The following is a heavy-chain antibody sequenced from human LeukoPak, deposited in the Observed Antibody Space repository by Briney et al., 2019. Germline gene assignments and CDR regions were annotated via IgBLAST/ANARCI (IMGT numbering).Heavy chain of an antibody. CDR2: INHSGST. Sequence: PSETLSLTCAVYGGSFSGYYWSWIRQPPGKGLEWIGEINHSGSTNYNPPLKSRVTISVDTSKNQFSLKLSSVTAADTAVYYCARGRSNFWSGPYYMDVWGKGTTVTVSS. D-gene: IGHD3-3*01. V-gene: IGHV4-34*01. CDR3: ARGRSNFWSGPYYMDV. CDR1: GGSFSGYY. J-gene: IGHJ6*03.